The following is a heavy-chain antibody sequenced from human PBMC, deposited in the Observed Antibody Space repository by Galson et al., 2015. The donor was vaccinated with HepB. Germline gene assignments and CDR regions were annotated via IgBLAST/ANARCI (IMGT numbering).Heavy chain of an antibody. D-gene: IGHD1-26*01. CDR1: GGTFSSYA. Sequence: SVKVSCKASGGTFSSYAISWVRQAPGQGLEWMGGIIPIFGTANYAQKFQGRVTITADESTSTAYMELSSLRSEDTAVYYCARDDEDKSKVGATVPFGMDVWGQGTTVTVSS. CDR3: ARDDEDKSKVGATVPFGMDV. V-gene: IGHV1-69*13. CDR2: IIPIFGTA. J-gene: IGHJ6*02.